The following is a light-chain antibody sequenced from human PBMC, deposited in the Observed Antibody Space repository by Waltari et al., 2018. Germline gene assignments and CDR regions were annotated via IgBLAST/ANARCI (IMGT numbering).Light chain of an antibody. Sequence: IVMTQSPATLSLSPGERATLSCRASQSVADNIAWYQQKPGQAPRHLLYAASARATGIPARFTGSGSGTEFTLTISSLQSEDFAVYFCQQYNRWPPITFGPGTKVEI. V-gene: IGKV3-15*01. CDR3: QQYNRWPPIT. CDR1: QSVADN. J-gene: IGKJ3*01. CDR2: AAS.